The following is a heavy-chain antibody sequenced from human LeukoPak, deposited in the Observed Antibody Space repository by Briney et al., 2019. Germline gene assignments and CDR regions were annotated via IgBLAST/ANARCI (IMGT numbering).Heavy chain of an antibody. CDR3: ARNAILGVAPSIGDVSVSAFDI. CDR2: MNPNSGNT. J-gene: IGHJ3*02. Sequence: ASVKVSCKASGYTFTSYDINWVRQATGQGLEWTGWMNPNSGNTGYAQKFQGRVTMTRHTSISTAYMELSSLRSEDTAVYYCARNAILGVAPSIGDVSVSAFDIWGQGTMVTVSS. CDR1: GYTFTSYD. V-gene: IGHV1-8*01. D-gene: IGHD3-3*01.